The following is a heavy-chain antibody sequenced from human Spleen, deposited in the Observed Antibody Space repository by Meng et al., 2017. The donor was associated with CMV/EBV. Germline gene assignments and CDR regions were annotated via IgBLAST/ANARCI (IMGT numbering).Heavy chain of an antibody. CDR3: ARDSCSSTSCYPHWYFDL. Sequence: GESLKISCAASGFTVSSNYMSWVRQAPGKGLEWVSVIYSGGSTYCADSVKGRFTISRDNSKNTLYLQMNSLRAEDTAVYYCARDSCSSTSCYPHWYFDLWGRGTLVTVSS. CDR2: IYSGGST. CDR1: GFTVSSNY. V-gene: IGHV3-53*01. J-gene: IGHJ2*01. D-gene: IGHD2-2*01.